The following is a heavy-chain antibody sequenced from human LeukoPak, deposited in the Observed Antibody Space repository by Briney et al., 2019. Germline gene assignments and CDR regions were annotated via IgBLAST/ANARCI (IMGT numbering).Heavy chain of an antibody. CDR2: IRYDGSNK. CDR3: ARLTYCGGDCYRAFDI. D-gene: IGHD2-21*02. CDR1: GFTFSSYG. Sequence: QPGGSLRLSCAASGFTFSSYGMHWVRQAPGKGLEWVAFIRYDGSNKYYADSVKGRFTISRDNSKNSLYLQMNSLRAEDTAVYYCARLTYCGGDCYRAFDIWGQGTMVTVSS. J-gene: IGHJ3*02. V-gene: IGHV3-30*02.